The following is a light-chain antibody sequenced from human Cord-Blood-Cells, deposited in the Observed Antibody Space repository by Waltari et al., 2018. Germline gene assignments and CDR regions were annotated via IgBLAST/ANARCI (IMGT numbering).Light chain of an antibody. Sequence: QSALTQPRSVSGSPGQSVTISCTGTSSDVGGYKYVSWYQQHPGQAPKLMIYDVSKRPSGVPDRFSGSKSGNTASLTISGLQAEDEADYYCCSYAGSYTWVFGGGTKLTVL. CDR1: SSDVGGYKY. J-gene: IGLJ3*02. CDR2: DVS. CDR3: CSYAGSYTWV. V-gene: IGLV2-11*01.